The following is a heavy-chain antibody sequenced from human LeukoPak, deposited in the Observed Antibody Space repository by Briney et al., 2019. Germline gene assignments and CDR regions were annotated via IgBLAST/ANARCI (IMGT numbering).Heavy chain of an antibody. V-gene: IGHV3-21*01. CDR3: ARGLLWFGTGYDY. CDR1: GFKFSSYS. J-gene: IGHJ4*02. Sequence: PGGSLRLSCAASGFKFSSYSMNWVRQAPGKGLEWVSSISSSSSYIYYADSVKGRFTISRDNAKNSLYLQMNSLRAEDTAVYYCARGLLWFGTGYDYWGQGTLVTVSS. CDR2: ISSSSSYI. D-gene: IGHD3-10*01.